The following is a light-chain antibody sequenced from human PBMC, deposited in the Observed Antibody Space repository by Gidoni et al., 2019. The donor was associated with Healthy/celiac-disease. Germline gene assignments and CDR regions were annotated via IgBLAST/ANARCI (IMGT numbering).Light chain of an antibody. Sequence: EIVMTQSPATLSVSPGERATLSCRASQSVSSNLAWYQQKPGQAPRLLIYGASTRATGIPARFRTRGSGTEFTLTISSLQSEDFAVYDCQQYNNWPPWTFGQGTKVEIK. CDR2: GAS. CDR1: QSVSSN. CDR3: QQYNNWPPWT. V-gene: IGKV3-15*01. J-gene: IGKJ1*01.